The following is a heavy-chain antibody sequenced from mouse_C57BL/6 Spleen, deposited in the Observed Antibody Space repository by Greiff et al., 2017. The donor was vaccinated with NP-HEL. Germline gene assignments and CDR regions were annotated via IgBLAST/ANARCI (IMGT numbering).Heavy chain of an antibody. CDR3: ARERAHYGGYYAMDY. CDR2: IYPGDGDT. J-gene: IGHJ4*01. D-gene: IGHD1-1*02. CDR1: GYAFSSSW. Sequence: QVQLQQSGPELVKPGASVKISCKASGYAFSSSWMNWVKQRPGKGLEWIGRIYPGDGDTNYNGKFKGKATLTADKSSSTAYMQLSSLTSEDSAVYFCARERAHYGGYYAMDYWGQGTSVTVSS. V-gene: IGHV1-82*01.